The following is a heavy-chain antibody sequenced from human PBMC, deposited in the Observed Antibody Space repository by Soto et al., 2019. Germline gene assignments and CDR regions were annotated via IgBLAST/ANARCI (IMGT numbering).Heavy chain of an antibody. D-gene: IGHD6-13*01. J-gene: IGHJ4*02. CDR3: SREIAAAGKVNYFDY. V-gene: IGHV3-7*01. Sequence: GGSLRLSCAASGFTFSSYWMSWVHQAPGKGLEWVANIKQDGSEKYYVDSVKGRFTISRDNAKNSLYLQMNSLRAEDTAVYYCSREIAAAGKVNYFDYWGQGTLVTVSS. CDR1: GFTFSSYW. CDR2: IKQDGSEK.